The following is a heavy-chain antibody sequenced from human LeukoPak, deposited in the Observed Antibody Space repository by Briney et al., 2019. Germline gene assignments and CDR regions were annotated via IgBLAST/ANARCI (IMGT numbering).Heavy chain of an antibody. V-gene: IGHV4-34*01. CDR1: GGSFSGYY. Sequence: KPSETLSLTCAVYGGSFSGYYWSWIRQPPGKGLEWIGEINHSGSTNYNPSLKSRVTISVDTSKNKFSLKLSSVTAADTAVYYCARAPSSHSSGPPNYYYYGMDVWGQGTTVTVSS. D-gene: IGHD6-19*01. J-gene: IGHJ6*02. CDR2: INHSGST. CDR3: ARAPSSHSSGPPNYYYYGMDV.